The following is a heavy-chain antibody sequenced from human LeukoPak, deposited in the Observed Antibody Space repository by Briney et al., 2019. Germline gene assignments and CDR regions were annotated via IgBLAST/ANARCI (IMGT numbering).Heavy chain of an antibody. V-gene: IGHV4-39*01. CDR2: IYYNGNT. CDR3: ARWHGNYFDP. J-gene: IGHJ5*02. CDR1: GASIGTNGHH. Sequence: SETLSLTCSVSGASIGTNGHHWGWVRQPTGKGLEWIGSIYYNGNTYYNASLKSRLTISLDTSKIQFSLKVTSVTAADTAVYFCARWHGNYFDPWGQGTLVTVSS.